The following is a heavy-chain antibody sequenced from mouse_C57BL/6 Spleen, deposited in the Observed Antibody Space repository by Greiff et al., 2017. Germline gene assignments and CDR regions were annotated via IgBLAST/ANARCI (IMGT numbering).Heavy chain of an antibody. Sequence: EVMLVESGGGLVKPGGSLKLSCAASGFTFSDYGMHWVRQAPEKGLEWVAYISSGSSTIYYADTVKGRFTISRDNAKNTLFLQMTSLRSEDTAMYYCAREGYYYGSSWGFAYWGQGTLVTVSA. CDR1: GFTFSDYG. CDR3: AREGYYYGSSWGFAY. D-gene: IGHD1-1*01. V-gene: IGHV5-17*01. J-gene: IGHJ3*01. CDR2: ISSGSSTI.